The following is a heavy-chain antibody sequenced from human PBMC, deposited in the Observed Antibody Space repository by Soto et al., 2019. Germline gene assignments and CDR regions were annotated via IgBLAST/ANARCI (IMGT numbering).Heavy chain of an antibody. CDR3: ARDPEKYSGSDLGIDY. J-gene: IGHJ4*02. CDR2: ISSSGKTI. D-gene: IGHD5-12*01. CDR1: GFAFTNYE. V-gene: IGHV3-48*03. Sequence: GGSLRLRCAASGFAFTNYEMNRICQAPGKGLEWISYISSSGKTISYADSVKGRFTISRDNAKNSLYLQMNSLRAEDTAVYYCARDPEKYSGSDLGIDYWGQGTLVTVSS.